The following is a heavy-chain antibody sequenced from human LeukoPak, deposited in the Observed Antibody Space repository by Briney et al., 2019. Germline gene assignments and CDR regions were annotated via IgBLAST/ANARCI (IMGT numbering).Heavy chain of an antibody. V-gene: IGHV3-23*01. J-gene: IGHJ4*02. CDR3: AKARGFLGRLADY. CDR2: ISGAGSGT. D-gene: IGHD3-3*01. CDR1: GFTFSNYA. Sequence: GGSLRLSCAASGFTFSNYAMGWVRQAPGKGLEWVSGISGAGSGTYYADSVKGRFTISRDNSKSTLYLQMNSLGAEDTAVYHCAKARGFLGRLADYWGQGTLVTVSS.